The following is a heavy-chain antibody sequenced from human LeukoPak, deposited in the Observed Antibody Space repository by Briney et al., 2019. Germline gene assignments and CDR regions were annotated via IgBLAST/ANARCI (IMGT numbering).Heavy chain of an antibody. Sequence: SETLSLTCTVSGGSISTYFWSWIRQPAGKGLEWIGRIYTSGSTNYNPSLKSRVTMSVDTPKNQFSLRLSSATAADTAVYYCARGRDSSGYEYYFDYWGQGTLVTVSS. D-gene: IGHD3-22*01. CDR1: GGSISTYF. J-gene: IGHJ4*02. CDR2: IYTSGST. CDR3: ARGRDSSGYEYYFDY. V-gene: IGHV4-4*07.